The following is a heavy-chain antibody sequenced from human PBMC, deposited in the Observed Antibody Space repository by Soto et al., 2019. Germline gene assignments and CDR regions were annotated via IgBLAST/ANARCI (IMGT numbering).Heavy chain of an antibody. J-gene: IGHJ6*02. V-gene: IGHV5-51*01. CDR3: ARNEQFYYYYYGMDV. CDR1: GNSFTTYW. Sequence: XDSLKVSCKSSGNSFTTYWIALVLQMPGKGLEWMGIINPGDSDIRYSPSFQGQVTISADNSISTAYLQWSSLKASDTAMYYCARNEQFYYYYYGMDVWGQGTAVTVSS. CDR2: INPGDSDI. D-gene: IGHD4-4*01.